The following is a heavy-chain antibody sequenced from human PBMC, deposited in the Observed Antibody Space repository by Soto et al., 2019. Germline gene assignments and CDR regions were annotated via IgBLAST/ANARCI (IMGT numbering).Heavy chain of an antibody. CDR3: ARIQGGKLGANYFEY. Sequence: PGGSLRLSCAASGFTVSSNYMNWVRQAPGKGLEWVSVIYSGGSTYYADSVKGRFAISRDISKNTLYLQMNSLRAEDTAVYYCARIQGGKLGANYFEYWGQGTLVT. CDR2: IYSGGST. D-gene: IGHD3-10*01. J-gene: IGHJ4*02. CDR1: GFTVSSNY. V-gene: IGHV3-53*01.